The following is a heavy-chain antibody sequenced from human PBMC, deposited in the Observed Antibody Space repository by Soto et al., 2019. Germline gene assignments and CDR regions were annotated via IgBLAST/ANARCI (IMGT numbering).Heavy chain of an antibody. J-gene: IGHJ5*02. D-gene: IGHD4-17*01. V-gene: IGHV1-46*01. Sequence: ASVKVSCKASGYTFTSYYMDWVRHPPGQVLEWLGIITPPGRSTSYPQKCQDRVAMTRHTSTSTVYMELSSLRSEDTAVYYCARDGVGYGRNRFDPWGQGTLVNVSS. CDR1: GYTFTSYY. CDR3: ARDGVGYGRNRFDP. CDR2: ITPPGRST.